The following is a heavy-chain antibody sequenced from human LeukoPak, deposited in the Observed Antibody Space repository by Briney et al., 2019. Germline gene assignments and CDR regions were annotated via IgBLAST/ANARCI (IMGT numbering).Heavy chain of an antibody. CDR1: GFIFSNYW. Sequence: PGGSLRLSCAASGFIFSNYWMHWVRQAPGEELVWVSRMNTDGSTINYADYVEGRFTISRDNAKNTLYLQMNSLTTEDTAVYYCATAGKYRFDNWGQGILVTVSS. CDR2: MNTDGSTI. J-gene: IGHJ5*02. D-gene: IGHD6-19*01. CDR3: ATAGKYRFDN. V-gene: IGHV3-74*01.